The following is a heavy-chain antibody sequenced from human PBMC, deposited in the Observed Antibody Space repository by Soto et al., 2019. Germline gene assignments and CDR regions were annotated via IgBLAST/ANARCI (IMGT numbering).Heavy chain of an antibody. CDR2: INPNGGST. J-gene: IGHJ4*02. CDR3: AKGYDSLWWEGY. Sequence: EVQILESGGGLVQPGGSLRLSCVASEFTFSSHVMTWVRQAPGKGLEWVSSINPNGGSTYYAESVKGRFTISRDNFRNTVFLQMSSLRNEDTAVYYCAKGYDSLWWEGYWGQGTQVIVSS. CDR1: EFTFSSHV. D-gene: IGHD3-22*01. V-gene: IGHV3-23*01.